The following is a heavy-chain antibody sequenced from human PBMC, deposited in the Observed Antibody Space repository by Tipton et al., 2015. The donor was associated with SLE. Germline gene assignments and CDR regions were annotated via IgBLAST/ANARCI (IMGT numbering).Heavy chain of an antibody. CDR2: INHSGST. V-gene: IGHV4-34*01. D-gene: IGHD3-10*01. CDR3: ARGGPYYYGSGSSPAEYFQY. Sequence: TLSLTCAVYGGSFSGYYWSWIRQPPGKGLEWIGEINHSGSTNYNPSLKSRVTISVDTSKNQFSLKLSSVTAADTAVYYCARGGPYYYGSGSSPAEYFQYWGQGTLVTVS. CDR1: GGSFSGYY. J-gene: IGHJ1*01.